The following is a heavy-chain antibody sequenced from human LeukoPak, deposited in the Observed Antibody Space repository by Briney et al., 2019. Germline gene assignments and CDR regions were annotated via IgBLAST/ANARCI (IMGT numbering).Heavy chain of an antibody. D-gene: IGHD6-19*01. CDR3: ARGGGWYNY. V-gene: IGHV3-21*01. Sequence: GSLRLSFAASGFPFSSYAMNWVRPAPGKGLEWVSYISSSTNYIYYADSVKGRFTISRDNAKNSLYLQMNSLRAEDTAVYYCARGGGWYNYWGQGTLVTVSS. CDR2: ISSSTNYI. J-gene: IGHJ4*02. CDR1: GFPFSSYA.